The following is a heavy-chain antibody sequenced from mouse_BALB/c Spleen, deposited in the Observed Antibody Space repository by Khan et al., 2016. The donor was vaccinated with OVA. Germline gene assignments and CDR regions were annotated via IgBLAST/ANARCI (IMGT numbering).Heavy chain of an antibody. CDR3: ASCAGPPYGMDY. Sequence: QVQLQQSGGELMKPGASVKISCKATGYTFRNYWIQWVKQRPGHALEWIGEILPGRDNSNYNAKFKGKATFTADTSSTIAYMQPSSLTSEDSAGYYYASCAGPPYGMDYWGQGTSVTVSS. CDR2: ILPGRDNS. V-gene: IGHV1-9*01. J-gene: IGHJ4*01. CDR1: GYTFRNYW. D-gene: IGHD4-1*01.